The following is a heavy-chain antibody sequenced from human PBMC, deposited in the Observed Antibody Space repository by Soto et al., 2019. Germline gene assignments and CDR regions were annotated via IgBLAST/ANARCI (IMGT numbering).Heavy chain of an antibody. Sequence: QVQLVQSGAEVKKPGASVKVSCKASGYTFTSYAMHWVRQAPGQRLEWMGWINAGNGNTKYSQKFQGRVTITRDTSASTAYMELSSLRSEDTAVYYCARDLTTGEGQSWFDPWGQGTLVTVSS. CDR2: INAGNGNT. CDR1: GYTFTSYA. J-gene: IGHJ5*02. D-gene: IGHD4-4*01. CDR3: ARDLTTGEGQSWFDP. V-gene: IGHV1-3*01.